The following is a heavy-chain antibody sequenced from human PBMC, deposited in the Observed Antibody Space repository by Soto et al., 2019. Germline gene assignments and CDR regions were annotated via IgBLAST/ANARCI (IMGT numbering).Heavy chain of an antibody. V-gene: IGHV1-69*13. CDR2: IIPIFGTA. J-gene: IGHJ5*02. CDR3: ARVFGVRGYCSGGSCYGSWFDP. Sequence: SVKVSCKASGGTFSSYAISWVRQAPGQGLEWMGGIIPIFGTANYAQKFQGRVTITADESTSTAYMELSSLRSEDTAVYYCARVFGVRGYCSGGSCYGSWFDPWGQGTLVTAPQ. CDR1: GGTFSSYA. D-gene: IGHD2-15*01.